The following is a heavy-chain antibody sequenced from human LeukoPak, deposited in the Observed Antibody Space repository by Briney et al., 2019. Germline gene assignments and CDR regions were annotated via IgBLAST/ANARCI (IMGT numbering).Heavy chain of an antibody. CDR3: VTRGYYGSGSLYYGMDV. Sequence: GGSLRLSCAASGFTFSNYSMNWVRQAPGKGLEWVSYISSSSTTIYYADSVKGLFTISRDNAKNSLYLQMDSLRAEDTAVYYCVTRGYYGSGSLYYGMDVWGQGTTVTVSS. J-gene: IGHJ6*02. CDR2: ISSSSTTI. D-gene: IGHD3-10*01. CDR1: GFTFSNYS. V-gene: IGHV3-48*01.